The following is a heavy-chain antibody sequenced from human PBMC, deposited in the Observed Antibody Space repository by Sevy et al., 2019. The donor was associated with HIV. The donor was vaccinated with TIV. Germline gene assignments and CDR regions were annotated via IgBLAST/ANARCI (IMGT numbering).Heavy chain of an antibody. CDR2: INVDGSGT. CDR3: ARESVGTWTGPVEYEYGMDV. D-gene: IGHD2-8*02. CDR1: GFTFSSYW. J-gene: IGHJ6*02. V-gene: IGHV3-74*01. Sequence: GGSLRLSCAASGFTFSSYWMHWVRHAPGKGLLWVSRINVDGSGTIYADSVKGRFTISRDNAKNTLYLQMTSLRAEDTAVYYCARESVGTWTGPVEYEYGMDVWGLGTSVTVSS.